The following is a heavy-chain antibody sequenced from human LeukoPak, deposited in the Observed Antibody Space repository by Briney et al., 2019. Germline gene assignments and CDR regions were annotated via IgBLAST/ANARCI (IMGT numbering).Heavy chain of an antibody. Sequence: PSETLSLTCTVSGGSISNKYWSWIRQPPGKGLEWIGYIYYSGSTNYNPSLKSRVTILVDTSKNQFSPKLSSVTAADTAVYFCAREGYFDYWGQGTLVTVSS. J-gene: IGHJ4*02. CDR1: GGSISNKY. CDR3: AREGYFDY. V-gene: IGHV4-59*01. CDR2: IYYSGST.